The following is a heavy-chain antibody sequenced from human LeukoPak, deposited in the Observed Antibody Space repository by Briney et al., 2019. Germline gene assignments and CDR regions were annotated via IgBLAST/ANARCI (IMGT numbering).Heavy chain of an antibody. Sequence: SETLSLTCTVSGGSISTSIYYWGWIRQPPGKGLEWIGSLYYSGTTYSNPSLQSRVTISVDTSKNQFPLKLSSVTAADTAVYYCARHGRGTISWYEGWFDPWGQGTLVTVSS. CDR3: ARHGRGTISWYEGWFDP. V-gene: IGHV4-39*01. CDR1: GGSISTSIYY. D-gene: IGHD6-13*01. CDR2: LYYSGTT. J-gene: IGHJ5*02.